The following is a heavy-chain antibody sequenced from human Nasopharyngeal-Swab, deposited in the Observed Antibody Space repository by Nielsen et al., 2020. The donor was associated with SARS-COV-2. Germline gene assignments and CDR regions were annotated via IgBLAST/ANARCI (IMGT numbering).Heavy chain of an antibody. Sequence: SETLSLTCTVSGGSISSGGYYWSWIRQHPGKGLEWIGYIYYSGSTYYNPSLKSRVTISVDTSKNQFSLKLSSVTAADTAMYYCARDKRYGDYGGEGWFDPWGQGTLVTVSS. D-gene: IGHD4-17*01. CDR1: GGSISSGGYY. CDR3: ARDKRYGDYGGEGWFDP. V-gene: IGHV4-31*03. J-gene: IGHJ5*02. CDR2: IYYSGST.